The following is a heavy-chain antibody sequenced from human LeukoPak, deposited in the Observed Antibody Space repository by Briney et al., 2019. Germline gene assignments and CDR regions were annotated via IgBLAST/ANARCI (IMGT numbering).Heavy chain of an antibody. V-gene: IGHV1-2*02. J-gene: IGHJ5*02. Sequence: ASVKVSCKASGYTXTGYYIHWVRQAPGQGLEWMGWIIPNSGATRYSQKFQGRVTMTRDMSISTAYMDLSRLTSDDTAVYYCARERDSSGYSPLDPWGQGTLVTVSS. CDR3: ARERDSSGYSPLDP. D-gene: IGHD3-22*01. CDR1: GYTXTGYY. CDR2: IIPNSGAT.